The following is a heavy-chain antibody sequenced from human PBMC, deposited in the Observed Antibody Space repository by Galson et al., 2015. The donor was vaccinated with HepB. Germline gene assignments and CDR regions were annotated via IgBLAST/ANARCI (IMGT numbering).Heavy chain of an antibody. CDR1: GFAFSSYG. Sequence: SLRLSCAASGFAFSSYGMHWFRQAPGKGLEWVAVIYYDGTSKYYAESAKGRFSISRDNSKNTLSLQVSSLRVEDTAVYYCARDGGSGSTPSVTTKNNNCYFGMDVWGQGTTVTVSS. CDR2: IYYDGTSK. D-gene: IGHD3-10*01. CDR3: ARDGGSGSTPSVTTKNNNCYFGMDV. J-gene: IGHJ6*02. V-gene: IGHV3-33*01.